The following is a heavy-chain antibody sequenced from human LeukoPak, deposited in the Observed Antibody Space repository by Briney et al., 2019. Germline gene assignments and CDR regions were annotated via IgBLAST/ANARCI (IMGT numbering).Heavy chain of an antibody. D-gene: IGHD3-9*01. CDR1: GGSISSYY. V-gene: IGHV4-4*07. J-gene: IGHJ4*02. CDR3: ARSRYFDWPYTQGYFDY. Sequence: SETLSLTCTVSGGSISSYYWSWIRQPAGKGLEWIGRIYTRGSTNYNTSLKSRVTMSVDTSKNKFSLNLSSVTAADTAVYYCARSRYFDWPYTQGYFDYWGQGTLVTVSS. CDR2: IYTRGST.